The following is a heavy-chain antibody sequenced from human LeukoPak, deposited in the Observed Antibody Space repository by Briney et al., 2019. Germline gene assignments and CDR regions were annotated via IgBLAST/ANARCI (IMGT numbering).Heavy chain of an antibody. D-gene: IGHD2-8*02. J-gene: IGHJ5*02. V-gene: IGHV4-39*01. CDR2: VYYNGNT. CDR1: GGSISDRRYY. CDR3: ASLLDGGVAHWLDP. Sequence: SETLSLTCTVSGGSISDRRYYWGWIRQSPGKGLEWIGNVYYNGNTYYHPSLKSRVTISVDTSKNQFSLMLSSVTAADTAVYYCASLLDGGVAHWLDPWGQGTLVTVSP.